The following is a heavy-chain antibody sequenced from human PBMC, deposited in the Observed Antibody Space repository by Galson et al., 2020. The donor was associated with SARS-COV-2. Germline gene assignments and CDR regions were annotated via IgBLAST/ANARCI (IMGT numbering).Heavy chain of an antibody. CDR1: GYTFTSYG. V-gene: IGHV1-18*04. CDR2: ISAYNGNT. J-gene: IGHJ6*02. CDR3: ARGPTVVPAAMRLRYYYYGMDV. Sequence: ASVKVSCKASGYTFTSYGISWVRQAPGQGLEWMGWISAYNGNTNYAQKLQGRVTMTTDTSTSTAYMELRSLRSDDTAVYYCARGPTVVPAAMRLRYYYYGMDVWGQGTTVTVSS. D-gene: IGHD2-2*01.